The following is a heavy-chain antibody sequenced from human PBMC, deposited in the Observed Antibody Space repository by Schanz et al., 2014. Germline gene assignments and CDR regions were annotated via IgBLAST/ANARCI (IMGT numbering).Heavy chain of an antibody. CDR2: MSYDGSIK. J-gene: IGHJ4*02. CDR1: GFTFSSYG. V-gene: IGHV3-33*01. CDR3: ARPRFDYGEVDY. Sequence: VQLVESGGGLVQPGGSLRLSCAASGFTFSSYGMHWVRQAPGKGLEWVAAMSYDGSIKYYADSVRGRFTISRDRFQNTLYLRMSSLRAEDTAVYYCARPRFDYGEVDYWGQGTLVTVSS. D-gene: IGHD4-17*01.